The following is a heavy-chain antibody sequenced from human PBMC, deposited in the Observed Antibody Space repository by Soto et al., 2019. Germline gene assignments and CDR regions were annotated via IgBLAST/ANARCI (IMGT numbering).Heavy chain of an antibody. J-gene: IGHJ4*02. D-gene: IGHD3-3*01. Sequence: GGSLRLSCAASGFTFSNAWMSWVRQSPGKGLEWVGRIKSKTDGGTTEYAAPVKGRFTISRDDSKNTLYLQMNSLKTEDTAVYYCTINAFLAGDYDFWSGYGVDFDYWGQGTLVTVS. CDR1: GFTFSNAW. V-gene: IGHV3-15*01. CDR2: IKSKTDGGTT. CDR3: TINAFLAGDYDFWSGYGVDFDY.